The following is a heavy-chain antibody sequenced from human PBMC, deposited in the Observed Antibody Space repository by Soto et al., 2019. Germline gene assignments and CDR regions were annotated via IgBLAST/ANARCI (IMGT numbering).Heavy chain of an antibody. V-gene: IGHV4-39*01. CDR1: GGSISSSSYY. D-gene: IGHD2-2*01. Sequence: PSETLSLTCTVSGGSISSSSYYWGWIRQPPGKGLEWIGSIYYSGSTYYNPSLKSRVTISVDTSKNQFSLKLSSVTAADTAVYYCARRARPGDWEDIVVVPAAYIDYWGQGTLVTVSS. J-gene: IGHJ4*02. CDR2: IYYSGST. CDR3: ARRARPGDWEDIVVVPAAYIDY.